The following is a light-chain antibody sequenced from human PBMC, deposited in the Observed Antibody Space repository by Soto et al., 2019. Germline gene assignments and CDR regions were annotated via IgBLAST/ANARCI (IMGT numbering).Light chain of an antibody. V-gene: IGKV3-20*01. Sequence: EIVLTQSPGTLSLSPGERATLSCRASQSVSSSYLAWYQQKPGQAPRLLIYGASSRATGIPDRFSGSWSGTDFALAINTPAPEDFGVYYCQHYGNSPPFTFGQGTKLEIK. CDR1: QSVSSSY. J-gene: IGKJ2*01. CDR3: QHYGNSPPFT. CDR2: GAS.